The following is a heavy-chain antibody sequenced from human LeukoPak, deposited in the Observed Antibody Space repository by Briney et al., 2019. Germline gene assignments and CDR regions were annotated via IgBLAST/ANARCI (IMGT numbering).Heavy chain of an antibody. Sequence: GGSLRLSCAASGFTFSSYAMSWVRQAPGKGLEWVSAISGSGGSTYYADSVKGRFTISRDNSKNTLYLQMSSLRAEDTAVYYCAKQIAVAKTYFDYWGQGTLVTVSS. V-gene: IGHV3-23*01. CDR3: AKQIAVAKTYFDY. CDR1: GFTFSSYA. D-gene: IGHD6-19*01. J-gene: IGHJ4*02. CDR2: ISGSGGST.